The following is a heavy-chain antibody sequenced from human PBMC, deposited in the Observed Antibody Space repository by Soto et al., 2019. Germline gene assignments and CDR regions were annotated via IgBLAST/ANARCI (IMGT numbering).Heavy chain of an antibody. V-gene: IGHV3-9*01. CDR3: ANDISTGTTTFSWFDP. CDR2: ISWNSGSI. D-gene: IGHD1-1*01. Sequence: EVQLVESGGGLVQPGRSLRLSCAASGFTFDDYAMHWVRQLPGKGLEWVSGISWNSGSIGYADSVKGRFTISRDNAKNSLYLQMNNLIAEDTAFYYCANDISTGTTTFSWFDPWGQGTLVTVSS. J-gene: IGHJ5*02. CDR1: GFTFDDYA.